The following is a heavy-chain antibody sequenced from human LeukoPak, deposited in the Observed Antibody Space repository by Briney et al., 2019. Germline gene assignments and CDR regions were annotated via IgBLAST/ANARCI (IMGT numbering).Heavy chain of an antibody. CDR2: ISWNSGSI. CDR1: GFTFDDYA. J-gene: IGHJ4*02. CDR3: AKDKVRFLEWSPYYFDY. D-gene: IGHD3-3*01. Sequence: PGRSLRLSCAASGFTFDDYAMHWVRQAPGKGLEWVSGISWNSGSIGYADSVKGRFTISRDNAENSLYLQMNSLRAEDTALYYCAKDKVRFLEWSPYYFDYWGQGTLVTVSS. V-gene: IGHV3-9*01.